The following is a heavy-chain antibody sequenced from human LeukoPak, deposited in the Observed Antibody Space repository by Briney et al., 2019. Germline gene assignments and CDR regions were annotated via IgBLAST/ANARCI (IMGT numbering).Heavy chain of an antibody. Sequence: AGRSLRLSCAASGFTFNSYAMLWVRQAPGKGLDWVAVISYDGSNIYYADSVRGRFTISRDNSKNTLYLQMNSLRAEDTAVYYCARDQTGYCSGGDCYDIDFWGQGILVTVSS. D-gene: IGHD2-15*01. V-gene: IGHV3-30*04. CDR1: GFTFNSYA. CDR3: ARDQTGYCSGGDCYDIDF. CDR2: ISYDGSNI. J-gene: IGHJ4*02.